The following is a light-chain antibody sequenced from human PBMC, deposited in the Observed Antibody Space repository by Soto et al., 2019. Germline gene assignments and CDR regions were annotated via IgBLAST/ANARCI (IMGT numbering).Light chain of an antibody. CDR1: QSLLHITGETF. V-gene: IGKV2D-29*02. CDR3: MQSTQLPPT. Sequence: AQAQSVLFVGRRQPTSISCKSSQSLLHITGETFLFWYLQKPGQSPQLPIYEVSTRVSGVPDRFSGSGSGTDFTLEISRVETAGVGIFYCMQSTQLPPTIGQGTRLEIK. J-gene: IGKJ5*01. CDR2: EVS.